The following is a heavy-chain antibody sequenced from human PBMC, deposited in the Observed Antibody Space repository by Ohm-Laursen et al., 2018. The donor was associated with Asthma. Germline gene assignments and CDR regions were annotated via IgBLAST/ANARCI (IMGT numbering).Heavy chain of an antibody. J-gene: IGHJ4*02. D-gene: IGHD2-21*01. CDR3: VRDVVDRFDF. CDR2: IYIRNT. V-gene: IGHV1-18*04. CDR1: GYSLSSNA. Sequence: ATVKISCKASGYSLSSNAISWVRQAPGQRPEWMGWIYIRNTNYAPKFRDRITLSTDTSTNTAYMDLRSLRSDDTAVYYCVRDVVDRFDFWGQGPLVIVSS.